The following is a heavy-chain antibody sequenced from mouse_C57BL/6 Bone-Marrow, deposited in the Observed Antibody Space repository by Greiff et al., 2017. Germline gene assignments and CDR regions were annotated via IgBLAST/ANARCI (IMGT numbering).Heavy chain of an antibody. D-gene: IGHD1-1*01. CDR2: ISDGGSYT. V-gene: IGHV5-4*01. Sequence: DVHLVESGGGLVKPGGSLKLSCAASGFTFSSYAMSWVRQTPEKGLEWVATISDGGSYTYYPDNVQGRFTISRDNAKNNLYLQMSHLKSEDTAMYYCARSDYGSSYGFAYWGQGTRVTVSA. CDR1: GFTFSSYA. CDR3: ARSDYGSSYGFAY. J-gene: IGHJ3*01.